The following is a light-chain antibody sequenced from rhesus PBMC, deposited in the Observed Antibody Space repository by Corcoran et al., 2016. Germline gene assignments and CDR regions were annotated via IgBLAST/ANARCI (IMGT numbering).Light chain of an antibody. CDR2: KAY. V-gene: IGKV1-16*01. CDR1: QSISSW. CDR3: QHYNGAPLT. J-gene: IGKJ1*01. Sequence: DIQMTQSPSSLSASVGDKVTITCQASQSISSWFAWYQQKPGKAPTPLSHKAYSLESGVPTRVSGNGSGTDFTLTIISLQPEDFATYYCQHYNGAPLTFGQGTKVEIK.